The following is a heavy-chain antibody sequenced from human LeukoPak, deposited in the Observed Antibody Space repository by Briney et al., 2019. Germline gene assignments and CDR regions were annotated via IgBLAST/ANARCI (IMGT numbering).Heavy chain of an antibody. Sequence: PSETLSLTCTVSGGSVSSGSYYWSWIRQPPGKGLEWIGYIYYSGSTNYNPSLKSRVTISVDTSKNQFSLKLSSVTAADTAVYYCARDPSRRPLRFLEWSGNYYYYGMDVWGQGTTVTVSS. D-gene: IGHD3-3*01. CDR3: ARDPSRRPLRFLEWSGNYYYYGMDV. J-gene: IGHJ6*02. CDR1: GGSVSSGSYY. CDR2: IYYSGST. V-gene: IGHV4-61*01.